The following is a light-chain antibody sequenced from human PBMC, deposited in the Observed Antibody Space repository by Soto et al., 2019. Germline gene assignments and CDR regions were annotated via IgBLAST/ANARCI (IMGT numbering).Light chain of an antibody. CDR1: QSVSSY. V-gene: IGKV3-11*01. CDR3: QQRSNWPPMYT. CDR2: DAS. J-gene: IGKJ2*01. Sequence: EIVLTQSGATLSLSPGERATLSCSASQSVSSYLAWYQQKPGQAPRLLIYDASNRATGIPARFSGSGSVTDFTLTISSLEPEDFAVYYCQQRSNWPPMYTFEQGTKLEIK.